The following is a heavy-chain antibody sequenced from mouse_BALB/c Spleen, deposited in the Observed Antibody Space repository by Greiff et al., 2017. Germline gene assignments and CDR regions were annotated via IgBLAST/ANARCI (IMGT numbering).Heavy chain of an antibody. J-gene: IGHJ2*01. D-gene: IGHD1-1*01. Sequence: VQLQQSGPGLVKPSQSLSLTCTVTGYSITSDYAWNWIRQFPGNKLEWMGYISYSGSTSYNPSLKSRISITRDTSKNQFFLQLNSVTTEDTATYYCARWYYGSSSYYFDYWGQGTTLTVSS. CDR1: GYSITSDYA. CDR2: ISYSGST. V-gene: IGHV3-2*02. CDR3: ARWYYGSSSYYFDY.